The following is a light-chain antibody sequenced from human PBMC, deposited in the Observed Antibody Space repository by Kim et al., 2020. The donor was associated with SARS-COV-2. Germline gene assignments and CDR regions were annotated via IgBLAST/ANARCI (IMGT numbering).Light chain of an antibody. Sequence: GQKITISCSGSSSNIGSNRVSWYQHLPGTAPKLLIYDDYKRPSGIPDRFSGSKSGTSATLDISGLQTGDEADYYCGIWERTLTAGAFGGGTRLTVL. CDR3: GIWERTLTAGA. CDR1: SSNIGSNR. J-gene: IGLJ2*01. V-gene: IGLV1-51*01. CDR2: DDY.